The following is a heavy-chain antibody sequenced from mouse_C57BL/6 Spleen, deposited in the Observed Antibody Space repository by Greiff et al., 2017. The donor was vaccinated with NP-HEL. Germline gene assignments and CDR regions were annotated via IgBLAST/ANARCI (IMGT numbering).Heavy chain of an antibody. CDR3: ARYDLSRDAMDY. V-gene: IGHV1-18*01. CDR1: GYTFTDYN. J-gene: IGHJ4*01. Sequence: EVQLVESGPELVKPGASVKIPCKASGYTFTDYNMDWVKQSHGKSLEWIGDINPNNGGTIYNQKFKGKATLTVDKSSSTAYMELRSLTSEDTAVYYCARYDLSRDAMDYWGQGTSVTVSS. D-gene: IGHD2-12*01. CDR2: INPNNGGT.